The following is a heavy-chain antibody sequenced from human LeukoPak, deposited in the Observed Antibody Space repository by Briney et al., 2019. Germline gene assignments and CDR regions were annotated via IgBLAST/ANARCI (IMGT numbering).Heavy chain of an antibody. CDR1: GFTFSSYA. CDR2: ISGSGST. D-gene: IGHD2-15*01. J-gene: IGHJ4*02. Sequence: QTGGSLRLSCAASGFTFSSYAMSWVRQAPGKGLEWVSAISGSGSTYYADSVKGRFTISRDNSKNTLYLQMNSLRAEDTAVYYCAKLDAGYCSGGSCFMDYWGQGTLVTVSS. CDR3: AKLDAGYCSGGSCFMDY. V-gene: IGHV3-23*01.